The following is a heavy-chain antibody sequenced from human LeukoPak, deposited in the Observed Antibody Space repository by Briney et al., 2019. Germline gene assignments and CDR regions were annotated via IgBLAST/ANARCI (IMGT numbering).Heavy chain of an antibody. CDR3: ARAKGYDFWSGYPGIYYMDV. D-gene: IGHD3-3*01. Sequence: SETLSLTCTVSGGSIGSYYWSWIRQPPGKGLEWIGYIYYSGSTNYNPSLKSRGTISVDTSKNQFSLKLSSVTAADTAVYYCARAKGYDFWSGYPGIYYMDVWGKGTTVTVSS. J-gene: IGHJ6*03. V-gene: IGHV4-59*01. CDR1: GGSIGSYY. CDR2: IYYSGST.